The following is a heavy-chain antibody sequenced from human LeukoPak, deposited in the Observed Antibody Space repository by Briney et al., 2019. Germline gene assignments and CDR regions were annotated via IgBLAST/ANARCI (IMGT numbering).Heavy chain of an antibody. CDR3: ARGALTPGPIAVETTHFDY. CDR2: IIPISGAP. D-gene: IGHD6-19*01. J-gene: IGHJ4*02. V-gene: IGHV1-69*13. Sequence: ASVKVSCKASGGTFSSYVISWVRQAPGQGLEWMGRIIPISGAPNYAQKFQGRVTITADESTGTAYMELRSLRSEDTAVYYCARGALTPGPIAVETTHFDYWGQGTPVAVSS. CDR1: GGTFSSYV.